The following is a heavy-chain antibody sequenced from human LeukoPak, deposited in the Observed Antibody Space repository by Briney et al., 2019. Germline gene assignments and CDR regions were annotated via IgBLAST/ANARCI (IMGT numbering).Heavy chain of an antibody. V-gene: IGHV4-34*01. CDR3: ARGRYYYGSGKSDRFDY. Sequence: SETLSLTCAVYGGSFSGYYWSWIRQPPGKGLEWIGEINHSGSTNYNPSLKSRVTISVDTSKNQFSLKLSSVTAADTAVYYCARGRYYYGSGKSDRFDYWGQGTLVTVSS. CDR2: INHSGST. J-gene: IGHJ4*02. CDR1: GGSFSGYY. D-gene: IGHD3-10*01.